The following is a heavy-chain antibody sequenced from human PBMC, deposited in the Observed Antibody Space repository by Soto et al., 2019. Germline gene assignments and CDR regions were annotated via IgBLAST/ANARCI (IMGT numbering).Heavy chain of an antibody. J-gene: IGHJ4*02. V-gene: IGHV3-21*01. CDR1: GFTFSNYI. Sequence: EVQLVESGGGLVKPGGSLRISCAASGFTFSNYIMIWVRQAPGMGLEWVSSMRSGSDYMYNADSVKGRFAISRDNAKNSLYLQMNSLRVEDTAVYYCARGGRYDLESPIDYWGQGALVTVSS. CDR3: ARGGRYDLESPIDY. CDR2: MRSGSDYM. D-gene: IGHD1-26*01.